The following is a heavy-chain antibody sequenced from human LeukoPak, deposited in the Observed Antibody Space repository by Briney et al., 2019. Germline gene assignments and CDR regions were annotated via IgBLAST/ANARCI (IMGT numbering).Heavy chain of an antibody. Sequence: SETLSLTCAVYGGSFSGYYWSWIRQPPGKGLEWVGEINYSGSTNYNPSLESRVTISVDTSKNQFSLKLSSVTAADTAVYYCSRGRRDGYTGPWYFDLWGRGTLVTVS. CDR3: SRGRRDGYTGPWYFDL. V-gene: IGHV4-34*01. D-gene: IGHD5-24*01. J-gene: IGHJ2*01. CDR2: INYSGST. CDR1: GGSFSGYY.